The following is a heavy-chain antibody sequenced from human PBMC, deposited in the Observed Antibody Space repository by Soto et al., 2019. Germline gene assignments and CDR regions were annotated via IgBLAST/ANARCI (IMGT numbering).Heavy chain of an antibody. CDR2: IKSKADGGTT. CDR1: GFIFSNAW. Sequence: PGGSLRLSCAASGFIFSNAWMSWVRRAPGKGLEWVGRIKSKADGGTTNYAAPVKGRFNISRDGSKNTLYLQMNGLKTEDTAVYYCTTGWSSKDYWGQGTLVT. CDR3: TTGWSSKDY. D-gene: IGHD3-3*01. V-gene: IGHV3-15*01. J-gene: IGHJ4*02.